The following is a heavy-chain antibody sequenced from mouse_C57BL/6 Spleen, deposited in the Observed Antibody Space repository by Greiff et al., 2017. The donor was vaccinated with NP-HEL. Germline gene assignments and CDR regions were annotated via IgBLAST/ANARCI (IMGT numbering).Heavy chain of an antibody. CDR2: IRSKSNNYAT. CDR3: VRGSFDY. V-gene: IGHV10-1*01. CDR1: GFSFNTYA. J-gene: IGHJ2*01. Sequence: EVKVVESGGGLVQPKGSLTLSCAASGFSFNTYAMNWVRQAPGKGLEWVARIRSKSNNYATYYADSVKSRFTISRDDSESMLYLQMNNLKTEDTAMYYCVRGSFDYRGQGTTLTVSS.